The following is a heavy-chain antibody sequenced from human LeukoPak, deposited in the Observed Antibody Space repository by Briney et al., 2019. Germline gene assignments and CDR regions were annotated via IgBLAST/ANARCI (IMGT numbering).Heavy chain of an antibody. CDR3: ARGAPDYYDSSGYYYVRWFDP. Sequence: SETLSLTCAVYGGSFSGYYWSWIRQPPGKGLEWIGEINHSGSTNYNPSLKSRVTISVDTSKNQFSLKLSSVTAADTAVYYRARGAPDYYDSSGYYYVRWFDPWGQGTLVTVSS. V-gene: IGHV4-34*01. CDR2: INHSGST. CDR1: GGSFSGYY. J-gene: IGHJ5*02. D-gene: IGHD3-22*01.